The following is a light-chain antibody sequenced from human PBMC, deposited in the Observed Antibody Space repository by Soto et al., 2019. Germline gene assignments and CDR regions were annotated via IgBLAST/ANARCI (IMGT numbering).Light chain of an antibody. V-gene: IGLV2-14*01. Sequence: QSVLTQHASVSGSPGQSITISCTGTSSDVGGYNYVSWYQQHPGKAPQLMIYEVSNRPSGVSNRFSGSKSGNTASLTISGLQADDEADYYCSSYTSINTHVVFSGGTKLTVL. J-gene: IGLJ2*01. CDR1: SSDVGGYNY. CDR3: SSYTSINTHVV. CDR2: EVS.